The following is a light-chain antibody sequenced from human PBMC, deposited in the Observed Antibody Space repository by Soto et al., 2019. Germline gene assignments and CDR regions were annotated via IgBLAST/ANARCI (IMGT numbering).Light chain of an antibody. J-gene: IGLJ1*01. V-gene: IGLV2-23*02. CDR2: EVS. CDR3: YSFAGSTTLSYV. Sequence: LTQPASVSGSPGQSITISCTGTSSDVGGYDYVSWYQIHPGKAPKLMVFEVSNRPSGVSYRFSGSNSGNAASLTISGLQTEDEAEYYGYSFAGSTTLSYVFGPRSKVTGL. CDR1: SSDVGGYDY.